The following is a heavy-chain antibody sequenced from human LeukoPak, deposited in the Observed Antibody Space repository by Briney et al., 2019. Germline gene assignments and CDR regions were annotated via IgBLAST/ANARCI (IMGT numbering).Heavy chain of an antibody. CDR3: ARGRPTRGTGTTRGYYYGMDV. J-gene: IGHJ6*02. V-gene: IGHV1-8*01. CDR1: GYTFTCYD. CDR2: MNPNSGNT. Sequence: ASVKVSCKASGYTFTCYDINWVRQATGQGLEWMGWMNPNSGNTGYAQKFQGRVTMTRNTSISTAYMELSSLRSEDAAVYYCARGRPTRGTGTTRGYYYGMDVWGQGTTVTVSS. D-gene: IGHD1-7*01.